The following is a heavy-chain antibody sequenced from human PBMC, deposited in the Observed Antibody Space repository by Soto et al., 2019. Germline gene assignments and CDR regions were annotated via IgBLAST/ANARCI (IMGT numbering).Heavy chain of an antibody. J-gene: IGHJ5*02. D-gene: IGHD3-3*01. Sequence: SVKVSWKASGGTVSSDAISWWRQATGQGLEWMGGIIPIFGTANYAQKFQGRVTITADKSTSTAYMELSSLRSEDTAVYYCARHIFLEWFNWFDPWGQGTLVTVSS. CDR1: GGTVSSDA. CDR2: IIPIFGTA. CDR3: ARHIFLEWFNWFDP. V-gene: IGHV1-69*06.